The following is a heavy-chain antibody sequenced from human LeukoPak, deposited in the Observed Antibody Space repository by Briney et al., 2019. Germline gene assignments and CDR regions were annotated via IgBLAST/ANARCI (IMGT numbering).Heavy chain of an antibody. CDR2: IYPGECDT. D-gene: IGHD5-18*01. CDR3: ARLTPIQLWVFDY. CDR1: GCRFTSYW. Sequence: GGALKSSLKGSGCRFTSYWIGWGRRRPGKGGEGMGIIYPGECDTRYSPAFQGQGTISADKSIRTAYLQWSSLKASDTAMYYCARLTPIQLWVFDYWGQGTLVTVSS. V-gene: IGHV5-51*01. J-gene: IGHJ4*02.